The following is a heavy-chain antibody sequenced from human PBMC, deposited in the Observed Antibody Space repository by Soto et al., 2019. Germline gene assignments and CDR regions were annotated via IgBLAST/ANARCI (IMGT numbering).Heavy chain of an antibody. CDR1: GFTFSDHY. CDR2: TRNKANSYTT. Sequence: GGSLRLSCAASGFTFSDHYMDWVRQAPGKGLKWVGRTRNKANSYTTEYAASVKGRFTTSRDDSKNSLYLQMNSLKTEVTAVYYGATSEWELQGVSDAVDIWGQGTMVTVSS. V-gene: IGHV3-72*01. J-gene: IGHJ3*02. CDR3: ATSEWELQGVSDAVDI. D-gene: IGHD1-26*01.